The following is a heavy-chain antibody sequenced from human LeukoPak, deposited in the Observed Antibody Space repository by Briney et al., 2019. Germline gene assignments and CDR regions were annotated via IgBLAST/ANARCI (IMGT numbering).Heavy chain of an antibody. CDR2: IYHSGST. Sequence: PSQTLSLTCAVSGGSISSGGYSWSWIRQPPGKGLEWIGYIYHSGSTYYNPSLKSRVTISVDRSKNQFSLKLSSVTAADTAVYYCASQKMRKLLLSPGVDGISHWGQGTLVTVSS. J-gene: IGHJ4*02. CDR3: ASQKMRKLLLSPGVDGISH. CDR1: GGSISSGGYS. V-gene: IGHV4-30-2*01. D-gene: IGHD2-2*01.